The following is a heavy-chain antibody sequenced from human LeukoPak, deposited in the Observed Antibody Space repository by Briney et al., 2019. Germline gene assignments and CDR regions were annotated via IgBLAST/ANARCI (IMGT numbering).Heavy chain of an antibody. D-gene: IGHD3-10*02. Sequence: GGSLRLSCATSGFNFDRYTIHWVRQAPGKGLEWVSLAGWAGGTTFYSDSVRGRFTISRDSGRKSVYLQMNSLTTDDTAFYFCAKELDTMFFDYWGQGALATVSS. V-gene: IGHV3-43*01. CDR2: AGWAGGTT. CDR1: GFNFDRYT. J-gene: IGHJ4*02. CDR3: AKELDTMFFDY.